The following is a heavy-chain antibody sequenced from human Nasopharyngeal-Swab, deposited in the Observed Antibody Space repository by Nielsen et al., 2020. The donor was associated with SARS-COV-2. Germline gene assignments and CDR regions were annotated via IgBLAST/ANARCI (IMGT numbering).Heavy chain of an antibody. J-gene: IGHJ4*02. D-gene: IGHD6-19*01. CDR1: GFTVSGTY. V-gene: IGHV3-66*01. CDR3: ARVVSDNNGWYHFDY. CDR2: IYSYSTT. Sequence: GGSLSLSCSGSGFTVSGTYMDWVRQVAGEGLEWVSFIYSYSTTDYADSVKGRFTISRDNSKNTLFLQLNTLRVEDTAVYFCARVVSDNNGWYHFDYWGQGTLVTVSS.